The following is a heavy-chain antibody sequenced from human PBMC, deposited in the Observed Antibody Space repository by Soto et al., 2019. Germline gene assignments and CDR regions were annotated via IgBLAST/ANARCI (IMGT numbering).Heavy chain of an antibody. D-gene: IGHD2-8*01. Sequence: QVQLVQSGAEVKKPGASVKVSCKASGYTFTSYGISWVRRAPGKGLEWMGWFSAYNGKTNYAQKLQGRVTMTTDTYTSTAYMEQRSLRSDDTSVYYCAGGRLYHPENFDYWGQGTLVNVPS. CDR2: FSAYNGKT. J-gene: IGHJ4*02. CDR1: GYTFTSYG. V-gene: IGHV1-18*01. CDR3: AGGRLYHPENFDY.